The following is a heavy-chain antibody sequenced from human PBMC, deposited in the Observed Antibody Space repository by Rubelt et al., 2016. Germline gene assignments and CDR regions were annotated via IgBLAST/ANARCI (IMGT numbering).Heavy chain of an antibody. CDR3: ARGASNFIVGGIGLAY. J-gene: IGHJ4*02. CDR2: ISNSGDAI. D-gene: IGHD1-26*01. CDR1: GFTFSSYS. Sequence: EVQVLESGGGLVQSGGSLRLSCAASGFTFSSYSMAWVRQAPGKGLQWVSSISNSGDAIHYSDSAKGRFTISRDNSKNMLDLQMNSLGAEDTALYYCARGASNFIVGGIGLAYWGQGTLVSVSS. V-gene: IGHV3-23*01.